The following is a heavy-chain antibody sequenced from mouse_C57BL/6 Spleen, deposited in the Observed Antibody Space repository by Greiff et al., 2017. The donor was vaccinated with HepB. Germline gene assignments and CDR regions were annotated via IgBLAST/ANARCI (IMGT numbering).Heavy chain of an antibody. Sequence: EVQGVESEGGLVQPGSSMKLSCTASGFTFCDYYMAWVRQVPEKGLEWVANINYDGSSTYYLDSLKSRFIISRDNAKNMLYLQMSSLKSEDTATYYCARVGGNYYGSSPYYYAMDYWGQGTSVTVSS. CDR3: ARVGGNYYGSSPYYYAMDY. CDR2: INYDGSST. D-gene: IGHD1-1*01. CDR1: GFTFCDYY. J-gene: IGHJ4*01. V-gene: IGHV5-16*01.